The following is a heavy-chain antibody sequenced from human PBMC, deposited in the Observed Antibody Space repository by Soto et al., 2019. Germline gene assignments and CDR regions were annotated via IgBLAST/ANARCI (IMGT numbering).Heavy chain of an antibody. CDR2: INHSGST. Sequence: QVQLQQWGAGLLKPSETLSLTCAVYGGSFSGYYWSWIRQPPGKGLEWIGEINHSGSTNYNPSLKSRVTISVAPSKTQFSLKLRSVTAADTAVYYCARGGYSGLSYWGQGTLVTVSS. CDR1: GGSFSGYY. J-gene: IGHJ4*02. D-gene: IGHD6-13*01. CDR3: ARGGYSGLSY. V-gene: IGHV4-34*01.